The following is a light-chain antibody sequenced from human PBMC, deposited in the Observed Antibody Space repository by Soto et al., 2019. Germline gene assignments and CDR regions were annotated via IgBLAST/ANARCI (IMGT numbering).Light chain of an antibody. J-gene: IGKJ2*01. CDR1: QSISSY. Sequence: DIQMTQSPSSLSASVGDRVTITCRASQSISSYLNWYQQKPGEAPKILIYAASTLQSGVPSRFSGRGSGPDFSITISSLQPEDFATYDCQQTFSAPVTFGQGTRLEIK. CDR2: AAS. V-gene: IGKV1-39*01. CDR3: QQTFSAPVT.